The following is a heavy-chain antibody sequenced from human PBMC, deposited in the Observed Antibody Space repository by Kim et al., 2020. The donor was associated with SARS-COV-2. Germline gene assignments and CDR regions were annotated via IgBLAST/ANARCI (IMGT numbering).Heavy chain of an antibody. V-gene: IGHV3-23*01. Sequence: DSVKGRFTISRDNSNNTVYQQMNSVRAEDTSRYYCAKDPIAGDIVVSFDPWGQGTQVTVSS. CDR3: AKDPIAGDIVVSFDP. J-gene: IGHJ5*02. D-gene: IGHD5-12*01.